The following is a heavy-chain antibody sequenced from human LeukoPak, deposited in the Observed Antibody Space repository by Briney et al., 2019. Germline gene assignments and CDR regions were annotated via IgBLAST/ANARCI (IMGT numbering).Heavy chain of an antibody. Sequence: SVKVSCKASGGTFSSYAISWVRQAPGQGLEWMGGIIPIFGTANYAQKFQGRVTITADESTSTAYMELSSLRSEDTAVYYCARGGVRDSSGWSNWYLDLWGRGTLVTVSS. CDR2: IIPIFGTA. V-gene: IGHV1-69*13. CDR1: GGTFSSYA. CDR3: ARGGVRDSSGWSNWYLDL. J-gene: IGHJ2*01. D-gene: IGHD3-22*01.